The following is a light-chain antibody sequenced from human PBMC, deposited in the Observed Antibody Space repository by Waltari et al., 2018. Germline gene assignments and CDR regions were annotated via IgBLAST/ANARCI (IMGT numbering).Light chain of an antibody. J-gene: IGKJ5*01. V-gene: IGKV3D-15*01. CDR3: QQYNNWPPIT. CDR2: GAS. CDR1: QSVSSN. Sequence: IVMTQSPATLSVSPGERATLSCRASQSVSSNLAWYQQKPGQAPRPLIYGASTRATGIPARFSGSGSGTDFTLTISSLQSEDFAVYYGQQYNNWPPITFGQGTRLEIK.